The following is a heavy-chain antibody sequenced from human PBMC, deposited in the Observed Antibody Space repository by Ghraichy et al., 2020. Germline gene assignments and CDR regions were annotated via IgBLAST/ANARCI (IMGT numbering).Heavy chain of an antibody. J-gene: IGHJ1*01. CDR1: GYTFTSYG. CDR2: ISAYNGNT. V-gene: IGHV1-18*04. D-gene: IGHD2-2*01. CDR3: ARAISRAQYFQH. Sequence: ASVKVSCKASGYTFTSYGISWVRQAPGQGLEWMGWISAYNGNTNYAQKLQGRVTMTTDTSTSTAYMELRSLKSDDTAVYYCARAISRAQYFQHWGQGTLVTVSS.